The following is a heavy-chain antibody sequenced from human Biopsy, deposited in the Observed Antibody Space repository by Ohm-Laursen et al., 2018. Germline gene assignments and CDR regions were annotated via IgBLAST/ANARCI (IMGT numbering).Heavy chain of an antibody. J-gene: IGHJ4*02. Sequence: TLSLTCAVYGGSFSGSYWTWIRQPPGKGLEWLGEMSHSGSTNHNPSLKSRVTISMGTSKNQFFLKLTSVTAADTAVYYCARWEVGYSANDLRFDYWGQGTLVTVSS. V-gene: IGHV4-34*01. CDR1: GGSFSGSY. CDR2: MSHSGST. CDR3: ARWEVGYSANDLRFDY. D-gene: IGHD5-12*01.